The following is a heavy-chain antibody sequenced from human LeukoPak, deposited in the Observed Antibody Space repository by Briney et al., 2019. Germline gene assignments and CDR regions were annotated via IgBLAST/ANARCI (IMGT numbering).Heavy chain of an antibody. CDR3: ARDSSSWYGDAFDI. D-gene: IGHD6-13*01. V-gene: IGHV3-21*01. CDR1: GFTFSSYS. CDR2: ISSSSSYI. Sequence: GGSLRPSCAASGFTFSSYSMNWVRQAPGKGLEWVSSISSSSSYIYYADSVKGRFTISRDNAKNSLYLQMNSLRAEDTAVYYCARDSSSWYGDAFDIWGQGTMVTVSS. J-gene: IGHJ3*02.